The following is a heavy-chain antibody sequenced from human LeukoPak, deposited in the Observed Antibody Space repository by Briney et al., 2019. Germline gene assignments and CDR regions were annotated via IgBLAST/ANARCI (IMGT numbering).Heavy chain of an antibody. CDR3: ARLTGYSSSWTGRGHYYYYMDV. CDR2: VYHSGST. Sequence: SETLSLTCTVSGDSIRSSTYYWGWIRQPPGKGLEWIGSVYHSGSTNYNPSLKSRVTISVDTSKNQFSLKLTSVTAADTAVYYCARLTGYSSSWTGRGHYYYYMDVWGKGTTVTISS. J-gene: IGHJ6*03. D-gene: IGHD6-13*01. V-gene: IGHV4-39*07. CDR1: GDSIRSSTYY.